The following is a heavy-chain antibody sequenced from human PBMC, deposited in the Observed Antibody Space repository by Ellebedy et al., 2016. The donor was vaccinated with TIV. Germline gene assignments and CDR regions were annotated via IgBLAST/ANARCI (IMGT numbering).Heavy chain of an antibody. J-gene: IGHJ4*02. CDR3: AGGMGSGGYYMVY. D-gene: IGHD3-3*01. V-gene: IGHV3-30-3*01. CDR2: ISYTGGSQ. CDR1: GFTFSSHA. Sequence: GGSLRLSCAVSGFTFSSHAMHWVRQAPGKGLEWVATISYTGGSQNYADSVKGRFTISRDNSKDTLYLQMTSLRPEDTAVYYCAGGMGSGGYYMVYWGQGTLVTVSS.